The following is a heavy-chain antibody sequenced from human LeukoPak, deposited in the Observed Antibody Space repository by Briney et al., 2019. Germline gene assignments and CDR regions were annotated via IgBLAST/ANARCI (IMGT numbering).Heavy chain of an antibody. CDR1: GFTFSNHE. D-gene: IGHD1-1*01. J-gene: IGHJ4*02. V-gene: IGHV3-48*03. CDR2: ISSTGSTT. CDR3: ARDRDTAYNPFEY. Sequence: GGSLRLSCAASGFTFSNHEMNWVRQAPGKGLEWVSYISSTGSTTYYADFVRGRFTISRDNAKNSLYLQMNSLRAEDTAVYYCARDRDTAYNPFEYWGLGTLVTVSS.